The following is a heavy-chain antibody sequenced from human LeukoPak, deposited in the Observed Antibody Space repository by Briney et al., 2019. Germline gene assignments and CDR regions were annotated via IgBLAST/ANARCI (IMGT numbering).Heavy chain of an antibody. CDR3: ARGGYNYGY. J-gene: IGHJ4*02. CDR1: GFNFSIYW. V-gene: IGHV3-7*01. CDR2: IKQDGSDK. Sequence: GGSLRPSCVAYGFNFSIYWMSWVRQAPGKGLEWVANIKQDGSDKYYVDSVKGRFTISKDNAKNSLYLQMNSLRAEDTAVYYCARGGYNYGYWGQGTQVTVSS. D-gene: IGHD5-18*01.